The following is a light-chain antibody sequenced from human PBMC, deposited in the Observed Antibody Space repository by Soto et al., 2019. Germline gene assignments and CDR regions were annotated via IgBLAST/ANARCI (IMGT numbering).Light chain of an antibody. J-gene: IGKJ4*01. Sequence: EIVMTQSPATLSVSPGERATLSCRASQSVRSNLAWYQQKPGQAPRLLIYGASTRATGIPARFSGSGSGTEFTLTISSLQSEDFAVYYCQQYNNWPPDTFGGGTKVDI. CDR1: QSVRSN. CDR2: GAS. V-gene: IGKV3-15*01. CDR3: QQYNNWPPDT.